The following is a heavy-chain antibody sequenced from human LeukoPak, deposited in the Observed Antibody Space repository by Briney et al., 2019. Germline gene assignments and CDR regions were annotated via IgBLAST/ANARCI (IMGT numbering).Heavy chain of an antibody. CDR3: AREISSWFDP. CDR2: MNPNSGNT. V-gene: IGHV1-8*02. CDR1: GGTFSSYA. Sequence: ASVKVSYKASGGTFSSYAISWVRQAPGQGLEWMGWMNPNSGNTGYAQKFQGRVTMTRNTSISTAYMELSSLRSEDTAVYYCAREISSWFDPWGQGTLVTVSS. J-gene: IGHJ5*02.